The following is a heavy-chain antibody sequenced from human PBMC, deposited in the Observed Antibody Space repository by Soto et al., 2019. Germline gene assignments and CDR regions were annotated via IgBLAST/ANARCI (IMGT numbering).Heavy chain of an antibody. CDR2: ISHSGTS. V-gene: IGHV4-4*02. J-gene: IGHJ3*01. CDR3: ARVVLTITRGAFDA. D-gene: IGHD3-9*01. Sequence: QVQLQESGPGLVKPSGTLSLTCAVSGGSISSSHWWTWVRQSPGKGLEYIGEISHSGTSNSNPSLKSRVTLSVDKSKNHFSLTLTSVTAADTAVHYCARVVLTITRGAFDAWGQGTLVIVSS. CDR1: GGSISSSHW.